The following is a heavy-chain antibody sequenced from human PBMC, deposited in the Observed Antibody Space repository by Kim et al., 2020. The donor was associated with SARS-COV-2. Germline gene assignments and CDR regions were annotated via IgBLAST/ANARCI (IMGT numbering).Heavy chain of an antibody. CDR3: ARLGRRFLVGDY. Sequence: RYSPSFQGQVTISADKSISTAYLQWSSLKASDTAMYYCARLGRRFLVGDYWGQGTLVTVSS. V-gene: IGHV5-51*01. D-gene: IGHD3-3*01. J-gene: IGHJ4*02.